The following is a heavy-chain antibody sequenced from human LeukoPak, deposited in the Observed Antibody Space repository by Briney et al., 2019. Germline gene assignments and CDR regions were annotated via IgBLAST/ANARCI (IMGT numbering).Heavy chain of an antibody. D-gene: IGHD6-19*01. J-gene: IGHJ4*02. Sequence: PSETLSPTCTVSTASLNNIGYYWGWIRQPPGEGLEWLGIVNYSGYTYYNPSVRSRVSINVDTAKNQFSLKLSSVTAADTAVYYCVRQKGHSSSWWYFDYWAQGTLVTVSS. CDR3: VRQKGHSSSWWYFDY. CDR2: VNYSGYT. CDR1: TASLNNIGYY. V-gene: IGHV4-39*01.